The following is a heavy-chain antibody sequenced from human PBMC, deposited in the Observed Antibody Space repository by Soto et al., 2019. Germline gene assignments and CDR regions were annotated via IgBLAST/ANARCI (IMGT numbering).Heavy chain of an antibody. CDR2: ISSSSTI. D-gene: IGHD3-10*01. CDR3: ARDAITMVRGGNWFDP. CDR1: GFTFSSYS. V-gene: IGHV3-48*02. Sequence: GGSLRLSCAASGFTFSSYSMNWVRQAPGKGLEWVSYISSSSTIYYADSVKGRFTISRDNAKNSLYLQMNSLRDEDTAVYYCARDAITMVRGGNWFDPWGQGTLVTVSS. J-gene: IGHJ5*02.